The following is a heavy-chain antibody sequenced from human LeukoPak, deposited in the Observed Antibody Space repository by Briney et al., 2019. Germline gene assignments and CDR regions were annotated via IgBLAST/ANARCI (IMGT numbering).Heavy chain of an antibody. CDR2: IKEDGSEK. Sequence: GGSLSVSCAASGFPLSNYGMRWVRQAPGKGLEWVANIKEDGSEKYYVDSVKGRFTVSRDNARNSLYLQMNSLRAEDTAVYYCASGRQLGYWGQGTLVTVSS. V-gene: IGHV3-7*01. D-gene: IGHD6-13*01. CDR1: GFPLSNYG. CDR3: ASGRQLGY. J-gene: IGHJ4*02.